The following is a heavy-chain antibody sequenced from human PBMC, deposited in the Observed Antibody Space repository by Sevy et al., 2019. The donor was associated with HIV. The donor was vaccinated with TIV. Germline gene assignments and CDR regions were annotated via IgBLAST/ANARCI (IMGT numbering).Heavy chain of an antibody. D-gene: IGHD3-16*01. V-gene: IGHV3-7*01. CDR2: IKQDGSEK. CDR3: EREWCYGWGNYRRNWFDH. Sequence: GGSLRLSCAASGFTFSSYWMSWVRQAPGKGLEWVANIKQDGSEKYYVDSVKGRFTFSRDNAKNSLYLQMNSLTAEDTAVYYCEREWCYGWGNYRRNWFDHWGQGTLVTVSS. J-gene: IGHJ5*02. CDR1: GFTFSSYW.